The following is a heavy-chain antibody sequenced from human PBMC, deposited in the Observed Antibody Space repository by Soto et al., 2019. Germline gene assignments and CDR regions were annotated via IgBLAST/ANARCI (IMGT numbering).Heavy chain of an antibody. CDR3: ARVNYGDNTPLQNDYMDV. D-gene: IGHD4-17*01. V-gene: IGHV3-48*01. Sequence: GGSLRLSCAASGSTFSSYSMNWVRQAPGKGLEWVSYISSSSSTIYYADSVKGRFTISRDNAKNSLYLQMNSLRAEDTAVYYCARVNYGDNTPLQNDYMDVWGKGTTVTVSS. CDR1: GSTFSSYS. CDR2: ISSSSSTI. J-gene: IGHJ6*03.